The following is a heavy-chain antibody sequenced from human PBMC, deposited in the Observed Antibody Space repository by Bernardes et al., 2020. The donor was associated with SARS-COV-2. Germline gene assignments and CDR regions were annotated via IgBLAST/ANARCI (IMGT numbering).Heavy chain of an antibody. V-gene: IGHV3-74*01. J-gene: IGHJ4*02. CDR2: ISEDGSST. CDR1: GFTFNSYY. Sequence: GGSLRLSCAASGFTFNSYYIHWVRQVPDKGLVWVSRISEDGSSTNYADSVKGRFAISRDNARNTVYLQMNSLKAEDAAVYYCARGALDGGGRYLIDYWGQGILVTVSS. D-gene: IGHD6-19*01. CDR3: ARGALDGGGRYLIDY.